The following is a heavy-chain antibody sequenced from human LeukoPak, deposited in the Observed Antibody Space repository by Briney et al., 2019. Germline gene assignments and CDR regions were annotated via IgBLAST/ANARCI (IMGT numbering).Heavy chain of an antibody. CDR2: ISYSGST. D-gene: IGHD4-17*01. J-gene: IGHJ4*02. CDR3: ARHSHYGDFDS. Sequence: SETLSLTCTVSGDSMTYYYWSWIRQPPGKGLEWIGYISYSGSTNYNPSLESRITISVDTSKNQFSLKLTSVTAADTAVYYCARHSHYGDFDSWGQGTLVTVSS. V-gene: IGHV4-59*08. CDR1: GDSMTYYY.